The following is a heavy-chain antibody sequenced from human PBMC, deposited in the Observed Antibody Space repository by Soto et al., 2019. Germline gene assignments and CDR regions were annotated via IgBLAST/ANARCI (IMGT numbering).Heavy chain of an antibody. D-gene: IGHD3-10*02. Sequence: PGGSLRLSCAASGFTFSTYGMHWVRQAPGKGLEWVAVISYDGSDKDYEDSVKGRFTISRDNSKNTLDLQMISLRAEDTAVYYCAKEHSGLYSRHYFDSWGQGTLVTV. CDR2: ISYDGSDK. V-gene: IGHV3-30*18. CDR3: AKEHSGLYSRHYFDS. CDR1: GFTFSTYG. J-gene: IGHJ4*02.